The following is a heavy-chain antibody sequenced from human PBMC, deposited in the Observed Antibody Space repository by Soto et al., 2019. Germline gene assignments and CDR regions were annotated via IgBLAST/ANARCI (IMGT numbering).Heavy chain of an antibody. CDR3: AMNRYGDYSYWYFDL. CDR2: IIPIFGTA. D-gene: IGHD4-17*01. CDR1: GGTFSSYA. Sequence: QVQLVQSGAEVKKPGSSVKVSCKASGGTFSSYAISWVRQAPGQGLEWMGGIIPIFGTANYAQKFQGRVTIPADESTRTAYMELSSLRSEDTAVYYCAMNRYGDYSYWYFDLWGRGTLVTVSS. V-gene: IGHV1-69*01. J-gene: IGHJ2*01.